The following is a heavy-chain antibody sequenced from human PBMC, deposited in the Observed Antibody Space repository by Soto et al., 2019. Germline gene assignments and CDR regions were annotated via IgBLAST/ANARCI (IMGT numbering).Heavy chain of an antibody. CDR1: GGSISSSSYY. CDR3: ARPYGSGGAFDI. J-gene: IGHJ3*02. Sequence: ASETLSLTCTVSGGSISSSSYYWGWIRQPPGKGLEWIGSIYYSGSTYYNPSLKSRVTISVDTSKNQFSLKLSSVTAADTAVYYCARPYGSGGAFDIWGQGT. CDR2: IYYSGST. D-gene: IGHD3-10*01. V-gene: IGHV4-39*01.